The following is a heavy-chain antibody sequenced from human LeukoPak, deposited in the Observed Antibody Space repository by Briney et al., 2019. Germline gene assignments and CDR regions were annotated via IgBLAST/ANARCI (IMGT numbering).Heavy chain of an antibody. CDR1: GRSISSHY. J-gene: IGHJ4*02. D-gene: IGHD5-18*01. V-gene: IGHV4-59*11. CDR2: IYYSGST. CDR3: ARVGGYSYGSFDY. Sequence: PETLSLTCTVSGRSISSHYWRWIRQPPGKGLEWIGYIYYSGSTNYNPSLKSRVTISVDTSKNQFSLKLSSVTAADTAVYYCARVGGYSYGSFDYWGQGTPVTVSS.